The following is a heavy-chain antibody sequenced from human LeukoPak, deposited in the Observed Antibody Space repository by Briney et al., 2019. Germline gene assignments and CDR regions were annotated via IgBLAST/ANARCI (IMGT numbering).Heavy chain of an antibody. Sequence: ASVKVSCKAPGYTFTSYGISWVRQAPGQGLEWMGWISAYNGNTNYAQKLQGRVTMTTDTSTSTAYMELRSLRSDDTAVYYCARDHIAVAGNAAFDIWGQGTMVTVSS. CDR2: ISAYNGNT. J-gene: IGHJ3*02. D-gene: IGHD6-19*01. CDR3: ARDHIAVAGNAAFDI. V-gene: IGHV1-18*01. CDR1: GYTFTSYG.